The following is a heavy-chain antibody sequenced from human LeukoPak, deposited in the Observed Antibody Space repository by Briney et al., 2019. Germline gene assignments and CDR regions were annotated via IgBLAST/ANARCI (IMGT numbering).Heavy chain of an antibody. J-gene: IGHJ6*03. CDR2: IYWNDDK. Sequence: SGPTLVNPTQTLTLTCTFSGFSLITSGVGAGWIRQPPGKALEWLALIYWNDDKRYSPSLKSRLTITKDTSKNQVVLTRTNMDPVDTATYYCARENSGSYYNYYYYYMDVWGKGTTVTVSS. V-gene: IGHV2-5*01. D-gene: IGHD3-10*01. CDR3: ARENSGSYYNYYYYYMDV. CDR1: GFSLITSGVG.